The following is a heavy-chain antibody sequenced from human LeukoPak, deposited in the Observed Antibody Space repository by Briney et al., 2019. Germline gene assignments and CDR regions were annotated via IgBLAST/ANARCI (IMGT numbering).Heavy chain of an antibody. J-gene: IGHJ3*02. CDR1: GGSISSYY. CDR2: IFYTGST. Sequence: ASETLSLTCTVSGGSISSYYWSWIRQPPGKGLEWIGYIFYTGSTNYNPSLKSRVTISVLTSKNRFSLKLSSVTAADTAVYYCATLTGGDDAFDIWGQGTMVTVSS. CDR3: ATLTGGDDAFDI. V-gene: IGHV4-59*01. D-gene: IGHD4-23*01.